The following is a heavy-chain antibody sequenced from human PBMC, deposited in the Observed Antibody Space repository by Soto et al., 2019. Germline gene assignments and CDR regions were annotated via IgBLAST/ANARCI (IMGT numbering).Heavy chain of an antibody. CDR2: ISSSGSTI. Sequence: QVQLVESGGGLVKPGGSLRLSCAASGFNFSDYYMSWIRQAPGKGLEWVSYISSSGSTIYYADSVKGRFTISRDNAKNSLYLQMNSLRAEHTAVYYCARDAPPRRFLEWLLDYWGQGTLVTVSS. CDR3: ARDAPPRRFLEWLLDY. V-gene: IGHV3-11*01. D-gene: IGHD3-3*01. J-gene: IGHJ4*02. CDR1: GFNFSDYY.